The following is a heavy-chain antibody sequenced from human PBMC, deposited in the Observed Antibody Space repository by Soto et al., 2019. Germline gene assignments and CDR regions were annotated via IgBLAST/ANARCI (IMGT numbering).Heavy chain of an antibody. D-gene: IGHD3-3*01. V-gene: IGHV4-31*11. Sequence: QVQLQASGPGLVKPSQTLSLTCAVCGRSISSVGYYWSWVRQHPGKGLEWIGSITYTASTYYNPSLENRLSISLDTSGNRFSLTLNSVTAADTAIYYCARPNDYWNCDGPFDYWGQGSLVSVSS. CDR1: GRSISSVGYY. CDR3: ARPNDYWNCDGPFDY. CDR2: ITYTAST. J-gene: IGHJ4*02.